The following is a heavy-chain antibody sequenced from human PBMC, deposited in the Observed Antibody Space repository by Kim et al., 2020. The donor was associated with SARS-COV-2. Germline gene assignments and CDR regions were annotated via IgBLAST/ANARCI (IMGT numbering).Heavy chain of an antibody. J-gene: IGHJ6*02. D-gene: IGHD3-9*01. V-gene: IGHV7-4-1*02. CDR2: INTNTGNP. CDR1: GYTFTSYA. Sequence: ASVKVSCKASGYTFTSYAMNWVRQAPGQGLEWMGWINTNTGNPTYAQGFTGRFVFSLDTSVSTAYLQISSLKAEDTAVYYCARDRVGYDILTGYYRGYYYGMDVWGQGTTVTVSS. CDR3: ARDRVGYDILTGYYRGYYYGMDV.